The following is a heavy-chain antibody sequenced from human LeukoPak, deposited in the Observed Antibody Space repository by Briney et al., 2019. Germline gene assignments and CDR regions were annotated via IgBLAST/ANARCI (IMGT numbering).Heavy chain of an antibody. CDR1: GGSLSSYY. D-gene: IGHD3-3*01. CDR3: ARDTPKETYYDFWSGYQGYYYMDV. V-gene: IGHV4-59*01. CDR2: IYYSGST. J-gene: IGHJ6*03. Sequence: SETLSLTCTVSGGSLSSYYLSWIRQPPGKGPEWIGYIYYSGSTNYNPSLKSRVTISVDTSKNQFSLKLSSVTAADTAVYYCARDTPKETYYDFWSGYQGYYYMDVWGKGTTVTVSS.